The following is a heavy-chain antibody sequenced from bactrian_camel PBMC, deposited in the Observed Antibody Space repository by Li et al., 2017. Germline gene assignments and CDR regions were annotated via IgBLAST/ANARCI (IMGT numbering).Heavy chain of an antibody. J-gene: IGHJ4*01. CDR3: AADVLLFCMVDVGDDFEY. V-gene: IGHV3S53*01. CDR1: YRFPDEHYC. D-gene: IGHD1*01. Sequence: HVQLVESGGDSVQAGVSLRLSCSISYRFPDEHYCLGWFRQAPGKEREAVADIETDGSAIYYEDSVKGRFTISKDNAKNTLYLQMNSLKPEDTAMYYCAADVLLFCMVDVGDDFEYWGQGTQVTV. CDR2: IETDGSA.